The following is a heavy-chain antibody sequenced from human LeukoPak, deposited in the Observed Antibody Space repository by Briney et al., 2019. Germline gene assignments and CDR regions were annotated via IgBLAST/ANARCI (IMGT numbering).Heavy chain of an antibody. Sequence: ASVKVSCKASGGTFSSYAISWVRQAPGQGLEWMGGIIPIFGTANYAQKFQGRVTITTDESTSTAYMELSSLRSEDTAVYYCAGGGYYYDSSGYYYGYWGQGTLVTVSS. J-gene: IGHJ4*02. V-gene: IGHV1-69*05. CDR2: IIPIFGTA. CDR1: GGTFSSYA. CDR3: AGGGYYYDSSGYYYGY. D-gene: IGHD3-22*01.